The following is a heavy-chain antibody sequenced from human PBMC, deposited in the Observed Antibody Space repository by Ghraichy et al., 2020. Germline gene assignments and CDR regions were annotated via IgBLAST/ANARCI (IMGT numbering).Heavy chain of an antibody. V-gene: IGHV3-11*06. Sequence: GGSLRLSCAASGFTFSDYYMSWIRQAPGKGLEWVSHISNGDSYAKYADSVKGRFTISRDNAKNSLYLQMDSLRDEDTAVYYCASCRRGTTCYDAFDIWGQGTMVTVSS. CDR2: ISNGDSYA. CDR1: GFTFSDYY. CDR3: ASCRRGTTCYDAFDI. J-gene: IGHJ3*02. D-gene: IGHD1-14*01.